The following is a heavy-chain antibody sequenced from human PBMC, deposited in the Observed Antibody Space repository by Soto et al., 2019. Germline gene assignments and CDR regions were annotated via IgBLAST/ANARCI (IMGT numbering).Heavy chain of an antibody. CDR3: ARGKVGATRNDAFDI. Sequence: SETLSLTCTVSGGSISSYYWSWIRQPPGKGLEWIGYIYYSGSTNYNPSLKSRVTISVDTSKSQFSLKLSSVTAADTAVYYCARGKVGATRNDAFDIWGQGTMVTVSS. CDR1: GGSISSYY. V-gene: IGHV4-59*01. D-gene: IGHD1-26*01. J-gene: IGHJ3*02. CDR2: IYYSGST.